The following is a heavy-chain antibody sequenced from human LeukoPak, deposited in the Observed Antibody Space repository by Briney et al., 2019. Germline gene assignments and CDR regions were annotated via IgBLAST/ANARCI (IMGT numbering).Heavy chain of an antibody. J-gene: IGHJ4*02. CDR3: AIDSSTSWAYYFDY. V-gene: IGHV1-8*03. CDR2: MNPNSGNT. CDR1: GYTFTSYD. D-gene: IGHD2-2*01. Sequence: ASVKVSCKASGYTFTSYDINWVRQATGQGLEWMGWMNPNSGNTGYAQKFQGRVTITRNTSISTAYMELSSLRSEGTAVYYCAIDSSTSWAYYFDYWGQGTLVTVSS.